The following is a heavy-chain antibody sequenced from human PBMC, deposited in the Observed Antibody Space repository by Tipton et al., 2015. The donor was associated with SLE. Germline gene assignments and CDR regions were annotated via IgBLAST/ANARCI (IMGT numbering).Heavy chain of an antibody. D-gene: IGHD4-17*01. CDR1: GGSLSFYY. Sequence: TLSLTCTVSGGSLSFYYWSWIRQSAGRGLEWIGRIYSSGDSDYNPSLKSRVTISIDASPNPVSLRLKSVSAADTAVYFCARGSDGEYERYFDVWGPGTLVTVSS. J-gene: IGHJ2*01. CDR2: IYSSGDS. CDR3: ARGSDGEYERYFDV. V-gene: IGHV4-4*07.